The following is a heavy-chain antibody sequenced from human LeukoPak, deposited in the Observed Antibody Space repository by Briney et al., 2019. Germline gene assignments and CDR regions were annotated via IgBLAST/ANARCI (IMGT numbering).Heavy chain of an antibody. J-gene: IGHJ4*02. D-gene: IGHD5-24*01. CDR1: GFTFSSYG. Sequence: GGTLRLSCAASGFTFSSYGMSWVRQAPGKGLEWVSAISGSGGSTYYADSVKGRFTISRDNSKNTLYLQMNSLRAEDTAVYYCARGGRDGYFDYWGQGTLVTVSS. V-gene: IGHV3-23*01. CDR3: ARGGRDGYFDY. CDR2: ISGSGGST.